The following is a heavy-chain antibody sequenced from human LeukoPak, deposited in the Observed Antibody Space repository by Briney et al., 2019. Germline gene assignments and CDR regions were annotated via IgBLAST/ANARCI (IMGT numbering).Heavy chain of an antibody. CDR2: INPNSGGT. CDR3: ARDLRHRPPHYYYYYMDV. V-gene: IGHV1-2*02. J-gene: IGHJ6*03. D-gene: IGHD2-21*01. Sequence: ASVKVSCEASGYTFTSYYMHWVRQAPGQGLEWMGWINPNSGGTNYAQKFQGRVTMTRDTSISTAYMELSRLRSDDTAVYYCARDLRHRPPHYYYYYMDVWGKGTTVTISS. CDR1: GYTFTSYY.